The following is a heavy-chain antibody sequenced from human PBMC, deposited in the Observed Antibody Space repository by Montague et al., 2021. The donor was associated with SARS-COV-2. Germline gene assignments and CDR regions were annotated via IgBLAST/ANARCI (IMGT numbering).Heavy chain of an antibody. CDR2: IYDGGAV. J-gene: IGHJ3*02. CDR1: FGSLTGYY. D-gene: IGHD4-23*01. CDR3: VRDHPYGGPRGAYDI. Sequence: SETLSLPFPFSFGSLTGYYWSWLRRSPGKGLEWIAYIYDGGAVNYNPSLGSRVTISTDTSKNQLSLKVNSVTAADTAVYYCVRDHPYGGPRGAYDIWGQGTVVTVSS. V-gene: IGHV4-59*01.